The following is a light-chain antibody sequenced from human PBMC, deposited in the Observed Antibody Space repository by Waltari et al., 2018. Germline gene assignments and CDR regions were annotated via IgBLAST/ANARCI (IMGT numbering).Light chain of an antibody. CDR1: TATIGSNT. CDR3: AAWDDGLNGWV. V-gene: IGLV1-44*01. J-gene: IGLJ3*02. CDR2: TSN. Sequence: QSVLTQPPSASGSPGQRVTISCSGSTATIGSNTVNWYQQIPGTAPKLLIYTSNQRPSGVPDRFSGSKSGTSGFLAISGLQSEDEADYYCAAWDDGLNGWVFGGRTRVSVL.